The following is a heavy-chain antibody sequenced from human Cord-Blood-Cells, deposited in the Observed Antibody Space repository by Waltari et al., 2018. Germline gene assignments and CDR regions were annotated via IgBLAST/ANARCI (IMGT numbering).Heavy chain of an antibody. V-gene: IGHV1-2*04. CDR3: AREFEYSSSYYYYGMDV. J-gene: IGHJ6*02. CDR1: GYTFTGYY. Sequence: QVQLVQSGAEVKKPGALVKVSCKASGYTFTGYYMHWVRQAPGQGLEWMGWINPNSGGTNYAQKFQGWVTMTRDTSISTAYMELSRLRSDDTAVYYCAREFEYSSSYYYYGMDVWGQGTTVTVSS. CDR2: INPNSGGT. D-gene: IGHD6-6*01.